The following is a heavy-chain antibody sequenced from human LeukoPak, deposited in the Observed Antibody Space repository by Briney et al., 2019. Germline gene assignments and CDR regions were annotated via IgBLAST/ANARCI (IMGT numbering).Heavy chain of an antibody. Sequence: SETLSLTCTVSGGSISSYYWSWIRQPPGKGLEWIGYIYYSGSTNYNPSLKSRVTISVDTSKNQFSLKLSSVTAADTAVYYCARDRGRDGYKDAFDIWGQGTMVTVSS. D-gene: IGHD5-24*01. V-gene: IGHV4-59*01. CDR2: IYYSGST. J-gene: IGHJ3*02. CDR3: ARDRGRDGYKDAFDI. CDR1: GGSISSYY.